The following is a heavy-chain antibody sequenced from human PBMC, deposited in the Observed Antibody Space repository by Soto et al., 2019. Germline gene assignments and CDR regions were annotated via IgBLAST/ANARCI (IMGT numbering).Heavy chain of an antibody. CDR2: IKSKSDGGTT. Sequence: EVQLVESGGGLVKPGGSLRLSCAASGFTFNYAWMNWVRQAPGKGLEWVGHIKSKSDGGTTDYAAPVKGRFTISRDDSRNTVYLQKNSLKTEDTAMYYCGSRHWGQRTLVTVSS. J-gene: IGHJ4*02. CDR3: GSRH. CDR1: GFTFNYAW. V-gene: IGHV3-15*07.